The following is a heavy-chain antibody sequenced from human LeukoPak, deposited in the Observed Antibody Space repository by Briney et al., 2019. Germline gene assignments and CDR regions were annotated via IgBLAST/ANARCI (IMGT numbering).Heavy chain of an antibody. CDR1: GYTFSSYD. CDR3: ARDYRRGCSYGYRNDAFDI. J-gene: IGHJ3*02. D-gene: IGHD5-18*01. CDR2: MNPNSGNS. V-gene: IGHV1-8*03. Sequence: ASVKVSCKASGYTFSSYDINWVRQATGQGLEWMGWMNPNSGNSGFAQKFQGRVTITRNTSISTAYMELSSLRTDDTAVYYCARDYRRGCSYGYRNDAFDIWGQGTMVTVSS.